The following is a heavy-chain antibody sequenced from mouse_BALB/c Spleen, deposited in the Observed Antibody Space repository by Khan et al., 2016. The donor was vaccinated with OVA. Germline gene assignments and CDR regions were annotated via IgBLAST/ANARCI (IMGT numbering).Heavy chain of an antibody. D-gene: IGHD2-10*01. V-gene: IGHV2-6-1*01. J-gene: IGHJ4*01. CDR1: GFSLTNYG. CDR2: IWSDGST. CDR3: ARQPYYHYNIMDY. Sequence: QVQLKESGPGLVAPSQSLSITCTISGFSLTNYGVHWVRQPPGKGLEWLVVIWSDGSTTYNSVLESRLTISKDNSKSQVFLKMNSLQTDDTAMYFCARQPYYHYNIMDYWGQGTSVTVSS.